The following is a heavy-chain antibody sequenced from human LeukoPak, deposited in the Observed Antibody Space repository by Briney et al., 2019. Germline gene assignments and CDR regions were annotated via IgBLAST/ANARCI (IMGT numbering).Heavy chain of an antibody. CDR2: IQCTGRT. CDR1: GDPFTSTHYW. V-gene: IGHV4-39*01. J-gene: IGHJ3*01. CDR3: ASRRHNFDYYDV. D-gene: IGHD1-20*01. Sequence: PSETLSLTCTISGDPFTSTHYWWDWVRLSPGKGLEWIGAIQCTGRTFSNPSLKSRVTIPVDASKRQFSLDLRSATAADTAFYYCASRRHNFDYYDVWGKGTRVTVSS.